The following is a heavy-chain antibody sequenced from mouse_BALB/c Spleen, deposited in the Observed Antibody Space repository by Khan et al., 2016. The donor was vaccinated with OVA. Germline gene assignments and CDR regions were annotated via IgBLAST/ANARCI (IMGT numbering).Heavy chain of an antibody. J-gene: IGHJ3*01. Sequence: VQLQQSGPELVKPGASVKMSCKASGYTFTSYVMYWVSQKPGQGLEWIGYINPYNDDTKYNEKFKGKATLTSDKSSSTAYMDLSSLTSEDSGVYYCTRGGYASFAYWGQGTLVTVSA. CDR2: INPYNDDT. V-gene: IGHV1S136*01. CDR1: GYTFTSYV. CDR3: TRGGYASFAY. D-gene: IGHD2-2*01.